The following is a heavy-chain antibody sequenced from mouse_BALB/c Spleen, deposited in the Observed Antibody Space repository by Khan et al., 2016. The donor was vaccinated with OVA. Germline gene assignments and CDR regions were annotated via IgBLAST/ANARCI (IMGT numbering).Heavy chain of an antibody. CDR1: GYTFTNYG. CDR2: INTYTGEP. D-gene: IGHD2-10*01. J-gene: IGHJ4*01. V-gene: IGHV9-3-1*01. Sequence: QIQLVQSGPELKKPGETVKISCKASGYTFTNYGMNWVKQAPGKGLKWMGWINTYTGEPTYADDFKGRFAFSLETSASTAYLQINNLKNEDTATYLCARAYYFSYVMVYWGQGTSVTVSS. CDR3: ARAYYFSYVMVY.